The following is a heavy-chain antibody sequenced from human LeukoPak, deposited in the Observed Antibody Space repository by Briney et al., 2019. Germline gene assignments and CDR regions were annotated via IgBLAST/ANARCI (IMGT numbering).Heavy chain of an antibody. V-gene: IGHV3-30-3*01. J-gene: IGHJ4*02. CDR3: AGVYYDFWSGYSPYGY. CDR2: ISYDGSNK. D-gene: IGHD3-3*01. CDR1: GFTFSSYA. Sequence: GGSLRLSCAASGFTFSSYAMHWVRQAPGKGLEWVAVISYDGSNKYYAGSVKGRFTISRDNSKNTLYLQMNSLRAEDTAVYYCAGVYYDFWSGYSPYGYWGQGTLVTVSS.